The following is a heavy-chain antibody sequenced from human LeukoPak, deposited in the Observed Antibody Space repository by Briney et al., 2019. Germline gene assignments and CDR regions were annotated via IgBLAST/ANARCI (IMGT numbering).Heavy chain of an antibody. CDR3: ASASYYYYGMDV. V-gene: IGHV3-11*01. CDR2: ISSSGSTM. CDR1: GFTFSDYY. J-gene: IGHJ6*02. Sequence: PGGSLRLSCAASGFTFSDYYMSWIRQAPGKGLEWVSYISSSGSTMYYADSVKGRFTISRDNAKNSLYLQMNSLRAEDTAVYYCASASYYYYGMDVWGQGTTVTVSS.